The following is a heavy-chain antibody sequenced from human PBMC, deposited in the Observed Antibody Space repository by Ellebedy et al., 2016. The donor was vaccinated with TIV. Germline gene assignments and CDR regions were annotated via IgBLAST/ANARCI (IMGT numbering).Heavy chain of an antibody. V-gene: IGHV4-38-2*02. J-gene: IGHJ3*01. CDR3: ARGWAFNV. CDR2: IYHSGST. D-gene: IGHD5-24*01. CDR1: GYSISSGYY. Sequence: MPSETLSLTCTVSGYSISSGYYWGWIRQPPGKGLGWIGSIYHSGSTSYNPSLKSRVTISVDTSKNQFSLKLNSVTPEDTAVYYCARGWAFNVWGQGTTVTVSS.